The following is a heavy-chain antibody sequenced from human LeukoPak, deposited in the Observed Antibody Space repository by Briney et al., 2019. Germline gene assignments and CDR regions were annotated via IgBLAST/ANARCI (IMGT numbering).Heavy chain of an antibody. CDR2: ISSSSSYI. J-gene: IGHJ4*02. CDR3: ARGYDYGDYFDY. CDR1: GFTFGSYS. Sequence: PGGSLRLSCAAPGFTFGSYSMNWVRQAPGKGLEWVSSISSSSSYIYYADSVKGRFTISRDNAKNSLYLQMNSLRAEDTAVYYCARGYDYGDYFDYWGQGTLVTVSS. D-gene: IGHD4-17*01. V-gene: IGHV3-21*01.